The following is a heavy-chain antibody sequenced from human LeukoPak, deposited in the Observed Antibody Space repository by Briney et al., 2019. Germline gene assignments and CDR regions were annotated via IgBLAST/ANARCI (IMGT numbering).Heavy chain of an antibody. J-gene: IGHJ4*02. V-gene: IGHV1-2*02. CDR2: ISPNSGGT. Sequence: ASVKVSCKASGYTFTAYYIHWVRQAPGQGLEWMGWISPNSGGTDYAQKFQGRVTMTRDTSIITAYMELSSLRSDDTAVYYCARGRSSGWYVDYWGQGTLVTVSA. CDR1: GYTFTAYY. CDR3: ARGRSSGWYVDY. D-gene: IGHD6-19*01.